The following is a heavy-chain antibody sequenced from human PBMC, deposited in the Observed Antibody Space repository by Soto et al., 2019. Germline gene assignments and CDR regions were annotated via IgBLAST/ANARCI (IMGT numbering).Heavy chain of an antibody. V-gene: IGHV4-30-2*01. Sequence: SETLSLTCAVSGGSISSGGYSGSWIRQPPGKGLEWIGYIYHSGSTYYNPSLKSRVTISVDRSKNQFSLKLSSVTAADTAVYYCARDLYYYDSSGYYWIDRFDPWGQGTLVTVSS. CDR1: GGSISSGGYS. J-gene: IGHJ5*02. CDR3: ARDLYYYDSSGYYWIDRFDP. D-gene: IGHD3-22*01. CDR2: IYHSGST.